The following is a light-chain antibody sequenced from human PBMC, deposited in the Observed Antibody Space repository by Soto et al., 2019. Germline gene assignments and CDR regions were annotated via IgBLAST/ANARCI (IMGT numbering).Light chain of an antibody. CDR2: KAS. Sequence: IQMTQSPSTLSSSFGDRVTITCRASQTIDSWLAWYQQRPGKPPNLLIYKASTLASGVPSRFSGSGSGTEFTLTINSLQPDDFATYYCQQYHIYSGTFGQGTKVDIK. CDR1: QTIDSW. J-gene: IGKJ1*01. CDR3: QQYHIYSGT. V-gene: IGKV1-5*03.